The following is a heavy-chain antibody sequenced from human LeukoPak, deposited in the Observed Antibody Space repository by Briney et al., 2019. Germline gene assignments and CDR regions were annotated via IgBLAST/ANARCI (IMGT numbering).Heavy chain of an antibody. CDR2: IDPNSGGT. J-gene: IGHJ4*02. D-gene: IGHD2-2*01. CDR3: ARDSRVSGDY. Sequence: EASVKVSCKTSGYTFTGYYIHWVRQAPGQGLEWLGRIDPNSGGTSYAHNFQGRVTMTRDTSISTAYMDLSSLRSDDTAVYYCARDSRVSGDYWGQGTLVTDSS. V-gene: IGHV1-2*06. CDR1: GYTFTGYY.